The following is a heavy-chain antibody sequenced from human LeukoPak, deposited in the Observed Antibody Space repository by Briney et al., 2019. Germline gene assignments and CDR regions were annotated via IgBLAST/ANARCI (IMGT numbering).Heavy chain of an antibody. V-gene: IGHV4-39*07. CDR1: GGSISSSSYY. D-gene: IGHD2-2*01. J-gene: IGHJ5*02. CDR3: ARGGSNIVVVPAANWFDP. Sequence: PSETLSLTCTVSGGSISSSSYYWGWIRQPPGKGLEWIGSIHYSGSTYYNPSHKSRVTISVDTSKNQFSLKLSSVTAADTAVHYCARGGSNIVVVPAANWFDPWGQGTLVTVSS. CDR2: IHYSGST.